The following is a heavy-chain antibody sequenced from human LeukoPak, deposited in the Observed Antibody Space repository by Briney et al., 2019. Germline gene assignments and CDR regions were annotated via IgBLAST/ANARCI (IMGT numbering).Heavy chain of an antibody. V-gene: IGHV5-51*01. J-gene: IGHJ6*02. CDR1: GYRFTDYW. CDR2: IYPGDSDT. CDR3: ARGAAGTIPDYYYFGMDV. Sequence: GESLKISCKGSGYRFTDYWIGWVRQMPGKGLEWMGIIYPGDSDTRYSPSFQGQVTISADKSINTAHLQWSSLKASDTAMYYCARGAAGTIPDYYYFGMDVWGQGTTVNVSS. D-gene: IGHD1-7*01.